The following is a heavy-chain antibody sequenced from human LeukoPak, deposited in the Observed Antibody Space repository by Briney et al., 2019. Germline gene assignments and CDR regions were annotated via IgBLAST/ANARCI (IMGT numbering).Heavy chain of an antibody. CDR1: GGSFSSYY. D-gene: IGHD3-16*02. Sequence: SETLSLTCTVSGGSFSSYYLSWIRQPPGKGLEWVGYIYYCGSTNYNPSLMSRVTISVDTSKNQFSLKLSSVTAADTAVYYCARDLKDDYVWGSYRYGDAFDIWGQGTMVTVSS. CDR2: IYYCGST. J-gene: IGHJ3*02. CDR3: ARDLKDDYVWGSYRYGDAFDI. V-gene: IGHV4-59*01.